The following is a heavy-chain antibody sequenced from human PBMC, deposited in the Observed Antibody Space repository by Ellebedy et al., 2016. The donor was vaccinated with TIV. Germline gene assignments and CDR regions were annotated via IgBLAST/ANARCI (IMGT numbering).Heavy chain of an antibody. CDR2: ISTENRNT. CDR1: GYMFSNFP. CDR3: ARDQSTAIFDF. J-gene: IGHJ4*02. Sequence: AASVTVSCKASGYMFSNFPIAWVRQAPGQGLEWMGWISTENRNTNYAQKFQGRVTLTTETSTNTAYMELTNLRSDDTAVYYCARDQSTAIFDFWGQGTLVTVSS. V-gene: IGHV1-18*01. D-gene: IGHD1-14*01.